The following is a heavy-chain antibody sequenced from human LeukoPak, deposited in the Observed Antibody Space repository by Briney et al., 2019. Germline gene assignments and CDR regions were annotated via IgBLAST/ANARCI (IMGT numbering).Heavy chain of an antibody. CDR3: ARVSPRTYYFDY. V-gene: IGHV1-69*06. D-gene: IGHD1-14*01. J-gene: IGHJ4*02. CDR2: IIHIFGTA. CDR1: GGTFSIYA. Sequence: VASVKVSCKPSGGTFSIYAISWVRQAPGQGLEWMGGIIHIFGTANYAQKFQGRVTITADKSTSTAYMELSSLRSEDTAVYYCARVSPRTYYFDYWGQGTLVTVSS.